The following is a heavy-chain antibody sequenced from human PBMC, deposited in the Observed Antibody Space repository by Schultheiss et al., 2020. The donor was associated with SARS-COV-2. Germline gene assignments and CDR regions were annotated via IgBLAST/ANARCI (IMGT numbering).Heavy chain of an antibody. CDR3: ARDHMVAAGKGNWFDP. V-gene: IGHV1-2*02. Sequence: ASVKVSCKASGYTFTSYGISWVRQAPGQGLEWMGWINPNSGGTNYAQKFQGRVTMTRDTSISTAYMELSSLRSEDTAVYYCARDHMVAAGKGNWFDPWGQGTLVTVSS. CDR2: INPNSGGT. CDR1: GYTFTSYG. J-gene: IGHJ5*02. D-gene: IGHD6-13*01.